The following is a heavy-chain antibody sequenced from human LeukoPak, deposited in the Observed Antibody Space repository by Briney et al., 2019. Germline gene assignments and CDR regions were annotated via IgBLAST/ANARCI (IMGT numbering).Heavy chain of an antibody. CDR2: ISAYNGNT. CDR3: ARDPMAYCGGDCYSGYYFDY. J-gene: IGHJ4*02. D-gene: IGHD2-21*02. CDR1: GYTFTSYG. V-gene: IGHV1-18*01. Sequence: GASVKVSCKASGYTFTSYGISWVRQAPGQGLEWMGWISAYNGNTNYAQELQGRVTMTTDTSTSTAYMELRSLRSDDTAVYYCARDPMAYCGGDCYSGYYFDYWGQGTLVTVSS.